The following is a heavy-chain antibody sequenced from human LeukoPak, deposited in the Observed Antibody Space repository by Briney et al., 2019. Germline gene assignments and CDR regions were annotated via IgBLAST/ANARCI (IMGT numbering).Heavy chain of an antibody. J-gene: IGHJ4*02. CDR3: AREAGYGSGWFGY. CDR2: ISGSSSVI. Sequence: GGSLRLSCVAPGFALSTYSMTWVRQAPGKGLEPVSYISGSSSVIHYADSVKGRFTISRDNGKNSLYLQMNSLRDEDTAVYYCAREAGYGSGWFGYWGQGTLVTVSS. D-gene: IGHD6-19*01. CDR1: GFALSTYS. V-gene: IGHV3-48*02.